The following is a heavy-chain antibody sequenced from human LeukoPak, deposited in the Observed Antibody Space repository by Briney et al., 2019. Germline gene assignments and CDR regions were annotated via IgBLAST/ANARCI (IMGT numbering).Heavy chain of an antibody. CDR3: ARASVLLSADY. CDR1: GGSISSYY. V-gene: IGHV4-59*01. D-gene: IGHD3-10*01. Sequence: SETLSLTCTVSGGSISSYYWSWIRQPPGKGLEWIGYIYYSGSTNYNPSLKSRVTIPVDTSKNQFSLKLSSVTAADTAVYYCARASVLLSADYWGQGTLVTVSS. CDR2: IYYSGST. J-gene: IGHJ4*02.